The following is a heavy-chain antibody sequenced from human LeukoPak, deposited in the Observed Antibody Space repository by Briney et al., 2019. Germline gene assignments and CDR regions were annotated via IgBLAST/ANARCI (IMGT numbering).Heavy chain of an antibody. CDR3: ARRTNDYGYYGHYFDY. CDR2: ISYSGST. Sequence: SETLSLTCTVSGGSISSYYWSWIRQPPGKELEWIGYISYSGSTNYNPSLKSRVTISLDTSRGQFSLELSSVTAADTAVYYCARRTNDYGYYGHYFDYWGRGTLVTVSS. V-gene: IGHV4-59*12. D-gene: IGHD4-17*01. CDR1: GGSISSYY. J-gene: IGHJ4*02.